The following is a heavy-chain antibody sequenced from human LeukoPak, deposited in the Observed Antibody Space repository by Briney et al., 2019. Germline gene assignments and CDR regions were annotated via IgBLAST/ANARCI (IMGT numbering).Heavy chain of an antibody. CDR1: GFTVSSNY. CDR2: IYSGGST. V-gene: IGHV3-66*01. CDR3: ARGWVGATFDY. D-gene: IGHD1-26*01. Sequence: PGGSLRLSCAASGFTVSSNYMSWVRQAPGKGLEWVSVIYSGGSTYYADSVKGRFTISRDNSKNTLYLQMNSLRAEDTAVYYCARGWVGATFDYWGQGTLVTVSS. J-gene: IGHJ4*02.